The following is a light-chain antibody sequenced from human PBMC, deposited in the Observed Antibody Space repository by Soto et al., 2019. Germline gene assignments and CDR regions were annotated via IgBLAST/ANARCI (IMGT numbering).Light chain of an antibody. CDR1: SSDVGGYNY. J-gene: IGLJ3*02. CDR2: DVS. Sequence: QSVLTQPRSVSGSPGQLVTISCTGTSSDVGGYNYVSWYQQHPGKAPKLMIYDVSKRPSGVPDRFSGSKSGNTASLTISGLQAEDEADYYCCSYAGSYTWVFGGGTKVTVL. CDR3: CSYAGSYTWV. V-gene: IGLV2-11*01.